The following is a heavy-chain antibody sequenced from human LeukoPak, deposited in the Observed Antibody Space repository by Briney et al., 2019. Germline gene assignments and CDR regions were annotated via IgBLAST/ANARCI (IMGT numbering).Heavy chain of an antibody. D-gene: IGHD3-10*01. Sequence: SETLSLTCNVSGGPINRNIYYWAWVRQPPGKGLEWSGSIYYSGSTYYNPSLKSRITISVVTFRSRVSLKMRSVTAADTAVYYCARVLLWFGDFSVKAFDIWGQGTMVTVSS. CDR3: ARVLLWFGDFSVKAFDI. V-gene: IGHV4-39*01. J-gene: IGHJ3*02. CDR2: IYYSGST. CDR1: GGPINRNIYY.